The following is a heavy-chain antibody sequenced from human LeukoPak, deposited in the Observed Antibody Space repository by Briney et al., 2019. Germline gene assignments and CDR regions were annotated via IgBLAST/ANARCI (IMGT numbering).Heavy chain of an antibody. CDR1: GGSISSYY. V-gene: IGHV4-4*07. Sequence: SETLSLTCTVSGGSISSYYWSWIRQPAGKGLEWIGRIYTSGSTNYNPSLKSRVTISVDTSKNQFSLKLSSVTAADTAVYYCARLSSGWLSHPQSPFDYRGQGTLVTVSS. CDR3: ARLSSGWLSHPQSPFDY. CDR2: IYTSGST. D-gene: IGHD6-19*01. J-gene: IGHJ4*02.